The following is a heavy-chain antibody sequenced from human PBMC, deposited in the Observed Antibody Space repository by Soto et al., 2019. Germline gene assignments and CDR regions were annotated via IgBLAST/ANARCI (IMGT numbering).Heavy chain of an antibody. V-gene: IGHV3-30-3*01. CDR3: ARIITIFGVETQDELDF. J-gene: IGHJ4*02. CDR1: GLTLSRYS. Sequence: VHVVESGGGVVQPGTSTTLSCAASGLTLSRYSLHWVRQAPGKGLEWVAVMSDDGDNKYYADSVKGRFTISRDSSKNTLFLQMNSMRPEDTAVYYCARIITIFGVETQDELDFWGRGSLVTVSS. D-gene: IGHD3-3*01. CDR2: MSDDGDNK.